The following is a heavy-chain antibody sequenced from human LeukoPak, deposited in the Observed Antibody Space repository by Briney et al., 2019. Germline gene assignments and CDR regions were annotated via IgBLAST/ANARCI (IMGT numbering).Heavy chain of an antibody. V-gene: IGHV4-59*08. Sequence: SETLSLTCTVSSGSISSYYWSWIRQPPGKGLEWVGCAYYSGSTNYNPSLKSRASISIDTSKKEVSLKLSSVTAADTAVYYCASSYDILTGSLDYWGQGTLVTVSS. CDR1: SGSISSYY. J-gene: IGHJ4*02. CDR2: AYYSGST. CDR3: ASSYDILTGSLDY. D-gene: IGHD3-9*01.